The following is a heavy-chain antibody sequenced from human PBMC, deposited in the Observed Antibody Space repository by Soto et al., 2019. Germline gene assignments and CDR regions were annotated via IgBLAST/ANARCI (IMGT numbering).Heavy chain of an antibody. CDR3: ARTRTVTTDIMVYYGMDV. J-gene: IGHJ6*02. D-gene: IGHD4-17*01. Sequence: QVQLVESGGGVVQPGRSLRLSCAASGFTFSSYAMHWVRQAPGKGLEWVAVISYDGSNKYYADSVKGRFTISRDNSKNTLYLQMNSLRAEDTAVYYCARTRTVTTDIMVYYGMDVWGQGTTVTVSS. CDR2: ISYDGSNK. V-gene: IGHV3-30-3*01. CDR1: GFTFSSYA.